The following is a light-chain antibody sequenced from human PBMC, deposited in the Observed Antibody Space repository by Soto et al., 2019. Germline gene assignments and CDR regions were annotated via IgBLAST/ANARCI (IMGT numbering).Light chain of an antibody. Sequence: QSVLTQPPSVSGAPGQRVTISCTGSSSNIGVGYDVHWYQHLPGTAPKLLIYVNSNRPSGVPDRFSGSKSGTSASLAITGLQAEDAADYYCQSYDSSLSAWVFGGGTKLTVL. J-gene: IGLJ3*02. CDR1: SSNIGVGYD. V-gene: IGLV1-40*01. CDR3: QSYDSSLSAWV. CDR2: VNS.